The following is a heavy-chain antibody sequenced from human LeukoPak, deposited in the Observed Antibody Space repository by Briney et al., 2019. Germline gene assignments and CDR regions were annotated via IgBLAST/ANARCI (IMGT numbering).Heavy chain of an antibody. J-gene: IGHJ3*02. D-gene: IGHD2-2*01. CDR2: IYYSGST. V-gene: IGHV4-59*01. CDR1: GGSISSYY. CDR3: ARVHCSSTSCYGDDAFDI. Sequence: SETLSLTCTVSGGSISSYYWSWIRQPPGKGLEWIGYIYYSGSTNYNPSLKSRITISVDTSKNQFSLKLSSVTAADTAVYYCARVHCSSTSCYGDDAFDIWGQGTMVTVSS.